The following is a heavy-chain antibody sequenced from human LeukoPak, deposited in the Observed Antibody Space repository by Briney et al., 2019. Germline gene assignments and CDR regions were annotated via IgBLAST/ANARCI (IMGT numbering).Heavy chain of an antibody. J-gene: IGHJ5*02. V-gene: IGHV1-46*01. CDR2: INPSGGST. Sequence: ASVKVSCKASGYTFSDHYLHWVRQAPGQGLEWMGIINPSGGSTSYAQKFQGRVTMTRDTSTSTVYMELSSLRFEDTAVYYCARGEVNWFDPWGQGTLVTVSS. CDR3: ARGEVNWFDP. CDR1: GYTFSDHY.